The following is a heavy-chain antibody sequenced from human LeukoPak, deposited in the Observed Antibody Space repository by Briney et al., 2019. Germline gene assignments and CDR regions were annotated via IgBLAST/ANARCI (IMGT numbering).Heavy chain of an antibody. CDR1: GVSVSSSNYY. J-gene: IGHJ4*02. CDR3: ARREGFCSSNSCYPFDY. CDR2: IYYSGRT. V-gene: IGHV4-39*01. Sequence: PSETLSLTCTVSGVSVSSSNYYWGWIRQPPGEGLEWIGSIYYSGRTYYNPSLKSRVTISVDTSKNEFSLKLSSVSAADTAVYYCARREGFCSSNSCYPFDYWGQGTLVTVSS. D-gene: IGHD2-2*01.